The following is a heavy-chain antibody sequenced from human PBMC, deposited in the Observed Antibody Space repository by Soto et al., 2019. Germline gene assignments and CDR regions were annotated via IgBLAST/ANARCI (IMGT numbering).Heavy chain of an antibody. CDR3: GTWRGSNWLDD. CDR2: IFSSDSSA. V-gene: IGHV5-51*01. Sequence: GESLKISCKASGFTFTSYSLGWVRHMPGKGLQWMGNIFSSDSSAKYSPSFVGQVTISVDRSINTAYLQWSSLKASDTAIYSCGTWRGSNWLDDSGPGTLDTVSS. J-gene: IGHJ4*01. CDR1: GFTFTSYS. D-gene: IGHD4-4*01.